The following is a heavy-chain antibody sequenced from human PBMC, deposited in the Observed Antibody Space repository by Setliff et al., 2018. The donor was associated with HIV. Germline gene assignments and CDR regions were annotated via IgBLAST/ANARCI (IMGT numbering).Heavy chain of an antibody. CDR1: NGSFSGYY. V-gene: IGHV4-34*01. CDR2: INHSGST. CDR3: ASGGGGAAYPVDY. Sequence: PSETLSLTCAVYNGSFSGYYWTWIRQPPGKGLEWIGEINHSGSTNYSPSFQGQVTISADKSISTAYLQWTSLKASDTAMYYCASGGGGAAYPVDYWGQGTLVTVS. D-gene: IGHD3-16*01. J-gene: IGHJ4*02.